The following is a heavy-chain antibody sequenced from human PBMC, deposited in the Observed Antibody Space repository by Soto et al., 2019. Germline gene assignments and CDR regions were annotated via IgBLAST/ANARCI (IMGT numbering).Heavy chain of an antibody. CDR2: IYTSGST. D-gene: IGHD5-12*01. CDR1: GGSISSYY. Sequence: QVQLQESGPGLVKPSETLSLTCTVSGGSISSYYWSWIRQPAGKGLEWIGRIYTSGSTNYNPSLKSRVIMSADTSKNQSSLKLSSVTAADTAVYYCVSTPAYSGYDTPYYFDYWGQGTLVTVSS. J-gene: IGHJ4*02. CDR3: VSTPAYSGYDTPYYFDY. V-gene: IGHV4-4*07.